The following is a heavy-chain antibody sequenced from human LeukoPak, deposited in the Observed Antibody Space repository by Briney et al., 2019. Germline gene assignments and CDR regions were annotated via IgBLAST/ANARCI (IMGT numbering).Heavy chain of an antibody. CDR2: TYYRSKWYN. V-gene: IGHV6-1*01. Sequence: SQTLSLTCAISGDSVSSKSAAWNWIRQSPSRGLEWLRRTYYRSKWYNEYAVSLKGRITINPDTSKNQFSLQLNSVAPEDTAMYYCARTTGHFDYWGQGTLVTVSS. CDR1: GDSVSSKSAA. D-gene: IGHD2-8*02. CDR3: ARTTGHFDY. J-gene: IGHJ4*02.